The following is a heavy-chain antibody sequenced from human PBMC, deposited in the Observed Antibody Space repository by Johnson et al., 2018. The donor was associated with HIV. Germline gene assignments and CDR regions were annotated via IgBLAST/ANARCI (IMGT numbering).Heavy chain of an antibody. CDR3: ARILVGTMVRGVSLHDAFDI. CDR2: IYSGGST. D-gene: IGHD3-10*01. J-gene: IGHJ3*02. Sequence: EVQLVESGGGLIQTGGSLRLSCVASGFTVSSNYMSWVRQAPGKGLEWVSVIYSGGSTYYADSVKGRCTISRDNSKNTLHLQMKSLRAEDTAVYYCARILVGTMVRGVSLHDAFDIWGQGTMVTVSS. CDR1: GFTVSSNY. V-gene: IGHV3-53*01.